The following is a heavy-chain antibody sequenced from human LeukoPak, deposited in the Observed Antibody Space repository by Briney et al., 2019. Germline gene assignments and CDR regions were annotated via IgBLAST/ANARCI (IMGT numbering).Heavy chain of an antibody. D-gene: IGHD5-24*01. Sequence: SETLSLTCTVSGGSISSSSYYWGWIRQPPGKGLEWIGSIYYSGSTYYNPSLKSRVTISVDTSKNQFSLNLSSVTAADTAVYYRARGGYNIWEYYFDYWGQGILVTVSS. V-gene: IGHV4-39*07. CDR2: IYYSGST. CDR3: ARGGYNIWEYYFDY. CDR1: GGSISSSSYY. J-gene: IGHJ4*02.